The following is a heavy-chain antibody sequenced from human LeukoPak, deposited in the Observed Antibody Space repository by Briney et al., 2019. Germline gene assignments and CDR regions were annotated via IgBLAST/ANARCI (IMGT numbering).Heavy chain of an antibody. D-gene: IGHD2-2*01. CDR1: GFTFSSYA. V-gene: IGHV3-30*04. Sequence: GGSLRLSCAASGFTFSSYAMHWVRQAPGKGLEWVAVISYDGSNKYYADSVKGRFTISRDNSKNTLYLQMNSLRVEDTAVYYCARVEEDALVVPPALGHYVMDVWGKGTTVIVSS. J-gene: IGHJ6*04. CDR2: ISYDGSNK. CDR3: ARVEEDALVVPPALGHYVMDV.